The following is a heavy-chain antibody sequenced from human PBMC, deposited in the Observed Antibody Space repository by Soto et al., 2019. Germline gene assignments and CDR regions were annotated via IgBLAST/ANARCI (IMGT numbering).Heavy chain of an antibody. CDR1: GFTFRNAW. CDR2: IKSKTDGGTT. V-gene: IGHV3-15*01. J-gene: IGHJ4*02. CDR3: TTELSFVVPAAIGFTFSCY. D-gene: IGHD2-2*01. Sequence: PGGSLRLSCAASGFTFRNAWMSWVRQAPGKGLEWVGRIKSKTDGGTTDYAAPVKGRFTISRDDSKNTLYLQMNSLETEDTAVYYCTTELSFVVPAAIGFTFSCYWGQGTLVTVSS.